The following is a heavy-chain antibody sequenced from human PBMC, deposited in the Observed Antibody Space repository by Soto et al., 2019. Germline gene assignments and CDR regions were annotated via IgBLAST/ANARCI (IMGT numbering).Heavy chain of an antibody. CDR1: GFTLGSYW. D-gene: IGHD6-13*01. CDR3: AKGTLVKPPGTRAFDV. J-gene: IGHJ3*01. Sequence: GGSLRLSCEASGFTLGSYWMSWVRQAPGMGLEWVSTLGVRSTYYADSVKGRFTISRDNSNNALYLQMNSLRVGDTAVYYCAKGTLVKPPGTRAFDVWGQGTMVTVSS. V-gene: IGHV3-23*01. CDR2: LGVRST.